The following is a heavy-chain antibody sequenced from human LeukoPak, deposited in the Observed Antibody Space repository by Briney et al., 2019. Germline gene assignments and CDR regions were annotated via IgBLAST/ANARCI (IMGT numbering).Heavy chain of an antibody. D-gene: IGHD3-22*01. CDR3: ATGDYYDSSGKDY. V-gene: IGHV1-8*01. CDR2: MNPNSGNT. CDR1: GYTFTSYD. J-gene: IGHJ4*02. Sequence: ASVKVSCKASGYTFTSYDINWVRQATGQGLEWMGWMNPNSGNTGYAQKFLGRVTMTRNTSISTAYMELSSLRSEGTAVYYCATGDYYDSSGKDYWGQGTLVTVSS.